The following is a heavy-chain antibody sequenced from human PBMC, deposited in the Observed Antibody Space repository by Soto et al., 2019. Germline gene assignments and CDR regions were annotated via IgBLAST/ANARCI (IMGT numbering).Heavy chain of an antibody. CDR2: IWYDGSNK. CDR1: GFTFSSYG. J-gene: IGHJ5*02. CDR3: ARESPSNWFDP. Sequence: GGSLRLSCAASGFTFSSYGMHWVRQAPGKGLEWVAVIWYDGSNKYYADSVKGRFTISRDNSENTLYLQMNSLRAEDTAVYYCARESPSNWFDPWGQGTPVTVSS. V-gene: IGHV3-33*01.